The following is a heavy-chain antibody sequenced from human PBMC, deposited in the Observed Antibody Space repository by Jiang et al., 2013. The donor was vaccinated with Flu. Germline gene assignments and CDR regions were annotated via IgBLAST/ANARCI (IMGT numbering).Heavy chain of an antibody. CDR2: SGSGGST. D-gene: IGHD2-2*01. CDR3: AKDRTPFDY. Sequence: SGSGGSTYYADSVKGRFTISRDNSKNTLYLQMNSLRAEDTAVYYCAKDRTPFDYWGQGTLVTVSS. J-gene: IGHJ4*02. V-gene: IGHV3-23*01.